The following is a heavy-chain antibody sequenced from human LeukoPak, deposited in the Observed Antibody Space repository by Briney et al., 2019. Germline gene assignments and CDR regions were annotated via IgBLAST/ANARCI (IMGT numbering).Heavy chain of an antibody. CDR2: IIPIFGTT. CDR3: ARNRRVVRGVNIVENYYYYMDV. D-gene: IGHD3-10*01. V-gene: IGHV1-69*13. Sequence: SVKVSCKASGYTFTSYGISWVRQAPGQGLEWMGAIIPIFGTTNSAQKFQGRVTIIADESTRTVYMELSSLRSEDTAVYYCARNRRVVRGVNIVENYYYYMDVWGKGTTVTISS. J-gene: IGHJ6*03. CDR1: GYTFTSYG.